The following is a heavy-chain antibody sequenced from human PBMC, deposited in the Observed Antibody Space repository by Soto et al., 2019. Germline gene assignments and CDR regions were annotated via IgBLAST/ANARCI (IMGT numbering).Heavy chain of an antibody. CDR2: IYYSGST. D-gene: IGHD6-13*01. V-gene: IGHV4-39*01. CDR1: GVSISSSSYC. J-gene: IGHJ4*02. Sequence: SETLSLTCTVSGVSISSSSYCWGWIRQPPGKGLEWIGSIYYSGSTYYNPSLKSRVTISVDTSKDQFSLKLSSVTAADTAVYYCARHERSSSGEDYWGQGTLVTVSS. CDR3: ARHERSSSGEDY.